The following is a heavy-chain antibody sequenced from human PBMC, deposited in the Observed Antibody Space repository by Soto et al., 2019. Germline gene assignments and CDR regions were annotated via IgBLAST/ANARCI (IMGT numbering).Heavy chain of an antibody. D-gene: IGHD3-22*01. CDR1: GGSISSSSYY. Sequence: ETLSLTCTVSGGSISSSSYYWGWIRQPPGKGLEWIGSIYYSGSTYYNPSLKSRVTISVDTSKNQFSLKLSSVTAADTAVYYCARDYYDSSGYYWSDPGTHDYWGQGTLVTVSS. V-gene: IGHV4-39*01. CDR3: ARDYYDSSGYYWSDPGTHDY. CDR2: IYYSGST. J-gene: IGHJ4*02.